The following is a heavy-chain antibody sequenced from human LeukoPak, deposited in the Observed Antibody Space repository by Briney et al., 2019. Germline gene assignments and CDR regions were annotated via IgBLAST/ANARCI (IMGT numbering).Heavy chain of an antibody. CDR1: GYSFTSYW. V-gene: IGHV5-51*01. Sequence: GESLQISCQGSGYSFTSYWIGWVRPMPGKGLEWMGIIYPGDSDTRYSPSFQGQVTISADKSISTAYLQWSSLKASDTAMYYCARHVAVAGHFDYWGQGTLVTVSS. CDR2: IYPGDSDT. J-gene: IGHJ4*02. D-gene: IGHD6-19*01. CDR3: ARHVAVAGHFDY.